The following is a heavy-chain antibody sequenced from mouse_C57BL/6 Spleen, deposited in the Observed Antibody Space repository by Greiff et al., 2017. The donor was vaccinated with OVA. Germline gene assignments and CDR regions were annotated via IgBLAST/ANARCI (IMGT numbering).Heavy chain of an antibody. Sequence: QVQLQQPGAELVRPGTSVKVSCKASGYAFTNYLIEWVKQRPGQGLEWIGVINPGSGGTNYNEKFKGKATLTADKSSSTAYMQLSSLTSEDSAVYFCARLAYGSSYEGFDYWGQGTTLTVSS. CDR2: INPGSGGT. J-gene: IGHJ2*01. CDR3: ARLAYGSSYEGFDY. D-gene: IGHD1-1*01. CDR1: GYAFTNYL. V-gene: IGHV1-54*01.